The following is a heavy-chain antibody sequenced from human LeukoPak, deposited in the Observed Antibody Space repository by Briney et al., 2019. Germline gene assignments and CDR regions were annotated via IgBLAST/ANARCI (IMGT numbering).Heavy chain of an antibody. D-gene: IGHD2-2*01. CDR2: IIPIFGTA. J-gene: IGHJ4*02. CDR1: GGTFSSYA. V-gene: IGHV1-69*06. Sequence: ASVKVSCKASGGTFSSYAISWVRQAPGQGLERMGGIIPIFGTANYAQKFQGRVTITADKSTSTAYMELSSLRSEDTAVYYCARRRYCSSTSCYGLGDDYWGQGTLVTVSS. CDR3: ARRRYCSSTSCYGLGDDY.